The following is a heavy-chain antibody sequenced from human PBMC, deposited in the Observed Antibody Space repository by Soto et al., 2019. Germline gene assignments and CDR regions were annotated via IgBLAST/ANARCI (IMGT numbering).Heavy chain of an antibody. CDR2: TRNKAHSYAT. CDR1: GFSFSDSA. CDR3: TRHTVDY. V-gene: IGHV3-73*02. Sequence: EVQLVESGGGLVQPGGSLKLSCAASGFSFSDSAIHWVRQASGKGQEWVGRTRNKAHSYATAFAASVKGRFTISRDDSKNSMYLQMTSLKTEDTAVYYCTRHTVDYWGQGTLVTVSS. J-gene: IGHJ4*02. D-gene: IGHD4-4*01.